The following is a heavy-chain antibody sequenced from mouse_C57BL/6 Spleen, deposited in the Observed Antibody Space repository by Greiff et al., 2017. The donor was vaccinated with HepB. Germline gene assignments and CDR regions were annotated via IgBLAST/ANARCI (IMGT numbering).Heavy chain of an antibody. D-gene: IGHD1-1*01. J-gene: IGHJ4*01. Sequence: VKLQQSGAELARPGASVKMSCKASGYIFTSYTMHWVKQRTGQGLEWIGYINPSSGYTKYNQKFKDKATLTADKSSSTAYMQLSSLTSEDSAVYYCARSGTTVVATRYAMDYWGQGTSVTVSS. CDR2: INPSSGYT. CDR3: ARSGTTVVATRYAMDY. CDR1: GYIFTSYT. V-gene: IGHV1-4*01.